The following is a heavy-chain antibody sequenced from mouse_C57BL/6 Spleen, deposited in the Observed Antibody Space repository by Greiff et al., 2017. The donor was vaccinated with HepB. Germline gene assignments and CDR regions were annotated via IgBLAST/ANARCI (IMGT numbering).Heavy chain of an antibody. CDR2: ISSGGDYI. CDR1: GFTFSSYA. Sequence: EVKVVESGEGLVKPGGSLKLSCAASGFTFSSYAMSWVRQTPEKRLEWVAYISSGGDYIYYADTVKGRFTISRDNARNTLYLQMSSLKSEDTAMYYCTRDHYYGSSYAMDYWGQGTSVTVSS. J-gene: IGHJ4*01. D-gene: IGHD1-1*01. V-gene: IGHV5-9-1*02. CDR3: TRDHYYGSSYAMDY.